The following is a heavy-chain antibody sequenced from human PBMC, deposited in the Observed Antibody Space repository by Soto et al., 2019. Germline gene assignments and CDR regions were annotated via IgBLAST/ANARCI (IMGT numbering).Heavy chain of an antibody. V-gene: IGHV3-21*01. CDR3: ARGYCSGGSCLHYFDY. CDR2: ISSSSSYI. D-gene: IGHD2-15*01. CDR1: GFTFSSYS. J-gene: IGHJ4*02. Sequence: GGSLRLSCAASGFTFSSYSMNWVRQAPGKGLEWVSSISSSSSYIYYADSVKGRFTISRDNAKNSLYLQMNSLRAEDTAVYYCARGYCSGGSCLHYFDYWGQGTLVTVSS.